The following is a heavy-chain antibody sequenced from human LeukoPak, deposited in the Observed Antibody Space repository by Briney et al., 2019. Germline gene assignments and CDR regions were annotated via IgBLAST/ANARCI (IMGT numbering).Heavy chain of an antibody. Sequence: GSLRLSCAASGFTFSSYSMKWVRQAPGKGLEWVSSISSSSSYIYYADSVKGRFTISRDNAKNSLYLQMNSLRAEDTAGYYCARVGFTFGGVIGPNDYWGQGTLVTVSS. V-gene: IGHV3-21*01. J-gene: IGHJ4*02. D-gene: IGHD3-16*01. CDR2: ISSSSSYI. CDR3: ARVGFTFGGVIGPNDY. CDR1: GFTFSSYS.